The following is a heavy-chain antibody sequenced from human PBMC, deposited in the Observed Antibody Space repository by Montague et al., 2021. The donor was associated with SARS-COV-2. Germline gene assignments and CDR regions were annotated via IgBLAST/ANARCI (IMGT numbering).Heavy chain of an antibody. CDR1: GFSLNTPEVA. CDR2: IXXXXEX. Sequence: VKPTQTLTLTCTFSGFSLNTPEVAVGWIRQPPGKSLEWLALIXXXXEXRYGPSLQSRLTITRDTSKSQVVLTMPNMDPVDTATYFCAHRFAGFFDYWGQGILVTVSS. J-gene: IGHJ4*02. CDR3: AHRFAGFFDY. V-gene: IGHV2-5*05.